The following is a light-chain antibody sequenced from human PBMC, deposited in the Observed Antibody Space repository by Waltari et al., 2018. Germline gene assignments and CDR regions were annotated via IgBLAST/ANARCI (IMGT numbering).Light chain of an antibody. CDR2: ASS. CDR1: QGISRY. J-gene: IGKJ4*01. Sequence: DIQLTQSPSFLSASVGDRVTITCRASQGISRYLAWYQQKPGKAPKLLIYASSTLQSGVPSRFSGGGSGTEFTLTISTLQPEDFAIYYCQQANSFPLTFGGGTKVEIK. V-gene: IGKV1-9*01. CDR3: QQANSFPLT.